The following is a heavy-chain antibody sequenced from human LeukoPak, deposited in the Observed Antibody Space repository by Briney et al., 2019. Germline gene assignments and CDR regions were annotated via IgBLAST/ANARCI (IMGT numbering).Heavy chain of an antibody. CDR2: ISWNSGSI. Sequence: GGSLRLSCAASGFTFDDYAMHWVRQAPGKGLEWVSGISWNSGSIGYADSVKGRFTISRDNAKNSLYLQMNSLRAEDTALYCCAKETSSGWYGADAFDIWGQGTMVTVSS. V-gene: IGHV3-9*01. D-gene: IGHD6-19*01. CDR1: GFTFDDYA. J-gene: IGHJ3*02. CDR3: AKETSSGWYGADAFDI.